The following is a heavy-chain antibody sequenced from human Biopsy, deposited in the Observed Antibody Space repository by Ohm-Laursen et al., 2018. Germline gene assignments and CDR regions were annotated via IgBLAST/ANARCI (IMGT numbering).Heavy chain of an antibody. Sequence: GTLSLTCTVSGGSISSDYWSWIRQTPGKGLEWIGYIYYSGSTNYNPSLKSRVTISVDTSKNQFSLRLNSVTAANTAVYYCARATNSTGWPYYYFYGMDVWGQGTTVTVSS. D-gene: IGHD2/OR15-2a*01. J-gene: IGHJ6*02. V-gene: IGHV4-59*01. CDR3: ARATNSTGWPYYYFYGMDV. CDR2: IYYSGST. CDR1: GGSISSDY.